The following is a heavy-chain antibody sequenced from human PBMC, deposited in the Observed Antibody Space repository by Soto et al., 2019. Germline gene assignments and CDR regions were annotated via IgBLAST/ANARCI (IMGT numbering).Heavy chain of an antibody. Sequence: EVQLLESGGGLVQPGGSLRLSCAASGFTFSSYAMSWVRQAPGKGLEWVSAISGSGGSTYYADSVKGRFTISRDNSKNTLYLQMNSLRAEDTAVYYCARYCSSTSCYPPGIWYYYYGMDALGQGTTVTVSS. CDR1: GFTFSSYA. CDR2: ISGSGGST. V-gene: IGHV3-23*01. J-gene: IGHJ6*02. D-gene: IGHD2-2*01. CDR3: ARYCSSTSCYPPGIWYYYYGMDA.